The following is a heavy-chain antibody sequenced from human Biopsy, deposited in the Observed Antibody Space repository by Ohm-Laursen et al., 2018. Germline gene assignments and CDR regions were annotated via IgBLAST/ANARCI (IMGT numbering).Heavy chain of an antibody. CDR3: ARQEFATSPLDY. CDR1: GGSISSDY. Sequence: SDTLSLTCTVSGGSISSDYWSWIRQTPGKGLEWIGYIYYSGSTNYNPSLKSRVTISVDTSKNQFSLKLTSVTAADTAMYYCARQEFATSPLDYWGQGSLVTVSS. J-gene: IGHJ4*02. CDR2: IYYSGST. D-gene: IGHD3-10*01. V-gene: IGHV4-59*08.